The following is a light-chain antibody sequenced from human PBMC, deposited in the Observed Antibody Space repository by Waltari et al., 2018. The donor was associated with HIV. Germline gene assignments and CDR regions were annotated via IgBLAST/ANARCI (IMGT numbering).Light chain of an antibody. CDR3: LHYKYYPFT. Sequence: DVQMTQSPSTLSASIGDRLTIPCRASQTITTSLAWYQHKPEKAPKLLVYGPSTVPIGVQSKFSGSGSGTEFTLTISSLQPDDFASYYCLHYKYYPFTFGPGTKVDIK. V-gene: IGKV1-5*03. CDR1: QTITTS. J-gene: IGKJ3*01. CDR2: GPS.